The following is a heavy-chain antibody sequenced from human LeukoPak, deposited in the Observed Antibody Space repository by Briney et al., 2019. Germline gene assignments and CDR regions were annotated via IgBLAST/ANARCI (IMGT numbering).Heavy chain of an antibody. CDR2: ISDDGRSK. V-gene: IGHV3-30*18. Sequence: GGSLRLSCAASGFSCISYGMHWVRQAPGKGLEWVGVISDDGRSKDYADSVKGRFTISRDNSKDTLYLQMNSLRDEDTAVYYCAKRPSDYGDYVSYFDYWGQGTLVTVSS. D-gene: IGHD4-17*01. J-gene: IGHJ4*02. CDR1: GFSCISYG. CDR3: AKRPSDYGDYVSYFDY.